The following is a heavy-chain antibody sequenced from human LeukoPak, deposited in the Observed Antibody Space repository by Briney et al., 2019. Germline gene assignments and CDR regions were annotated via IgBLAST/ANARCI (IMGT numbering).Heavy chain of an antibody. V-gene: IGHV3-53*05. D-gene: IGHD6-13*01. CDR3: AKGSSPRYYYYMDV. J-gene: IGHJ6*03. CDR1: GFAVSSNY. CDR2: IYSGGST. Sequence: GGSLRLSCAASGFAVSSNYMSWVRQAPGKGLEWVSVIYSGGSTYYADSVKGRFTISRDNAKNSLYLQMNSLRAEDMALYYCAKGSSPRYYYYMDVWGKGTTVTISS.